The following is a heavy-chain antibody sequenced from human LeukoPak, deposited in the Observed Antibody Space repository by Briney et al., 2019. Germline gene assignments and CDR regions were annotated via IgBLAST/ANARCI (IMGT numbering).Heavy chain of an antibody. D-gene: IGHD5-18*01. CDR1: GGSFSNYY. J-gene: IGHJ5*02. V-gene: IGHV4-34*01. Sequence: SETLSLTCAVYGGSFSNYYWSWIRQPPGKGLEWIGEINHSGSTNYNPSLESRVTISVDTSKNQFSLNLISVTAADTAVYYCARRGYTYGHFVTWFDPWGQGTLVTVSS. CDR3: ARRGYTYGHFVTWFDP. CDR2: INHSGST.